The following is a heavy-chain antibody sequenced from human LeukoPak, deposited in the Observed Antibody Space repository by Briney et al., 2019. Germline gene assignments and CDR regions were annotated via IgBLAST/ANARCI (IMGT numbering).Heavy chain of an antibody. J-gene: IGHJ3*02. CDR1: RFTFSSYA. V-gene: IGHV3-23*01. D-gene: IGHD4-17*01. Sequence: GGSLRLSCAASRFTFSSYAMMWLRQAPGKGLERVPGIATDATLYADSVKGRFTISRDNSKNTLYLQMSSLRVEDTAVYYCARDPNGDYIGAFEIWGQGTMVTVSS. CDR2: IATDAT. CDR3: ARDPNGDYIGAFEI.